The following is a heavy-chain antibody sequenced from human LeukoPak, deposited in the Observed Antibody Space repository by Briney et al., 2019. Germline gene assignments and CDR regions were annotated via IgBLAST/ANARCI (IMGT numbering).Heavy chain of an antibody. Sequence: PSQTLSLTCTVSGDSIPTGGYYWSWIRQPPGKGLEWMGYIHQSGDTYSNPSLRSRVTISADRSNNQFSLRVSSVTAADTAVYYCARMLAARPDDDRWGQGTLVTVSS. CDR3: ARMLAARPDDDR. D-gene: IGHD6-6*01. CDR2: IHQSGDT. V-gene: IGHV4-30-2*01. J-gene: IGHJ5*02. CDR1: GDSIPTGGYY.